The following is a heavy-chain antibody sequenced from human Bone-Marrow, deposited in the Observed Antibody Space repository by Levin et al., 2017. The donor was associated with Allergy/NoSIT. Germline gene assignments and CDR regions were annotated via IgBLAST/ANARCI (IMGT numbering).Heavy chain of an antibody. J-gene: IGHJ4*02. D-gene: IGHD6-6*01. Sequence: GESLKISCAASGFTFSSFWMSWVRQAPGKGLEWVANIKQDGSEQYYLDSVRGRFTISRDNAENSLYHQMNSLRVEDTAVYYCAKTSRSSMDPDYWGQGTLVTVSS. V-gene: IGHV3-7*01. CDR1: GFTFSSFW. CDR3: AKTSRSSMDPDY. CDR2: IKQDGSEQ.